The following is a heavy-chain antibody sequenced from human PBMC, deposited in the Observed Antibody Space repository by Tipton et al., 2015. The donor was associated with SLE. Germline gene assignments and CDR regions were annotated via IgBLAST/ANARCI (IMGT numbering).Heavy chain of an antibody. CDR3: TTVTMINVHGDY. D-gene: IGHD3-22*01. V-gene: IGHV3-15*05. J-gene: IGHJ4*02. CDR1: GFTFSDVW. CDR2: IKSKSDGDTM. Sequence: SLRLSCAASGFTFSDVWMSWVRQAPGKGLEWVGRIKSKSDGDTMDYAAPVKGRFTTSRDDSKNTLYLQMNSLKIEDTAVYYCTTVTMINVHGDYWGQGTLVTVSS.